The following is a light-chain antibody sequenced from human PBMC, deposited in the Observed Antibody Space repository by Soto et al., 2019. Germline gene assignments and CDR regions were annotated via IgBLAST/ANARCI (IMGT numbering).Light chain of an antibody. J-gene: IGKJ5*01. V-gene: IGKV3-11*01. CDR1: QSITTC. CDR2: DAF. Sequence: EIHLTQSPSTLSSSVGERVTLTCRASQSITTCLAWYQQKPGKAPKLLIYDAFKRDTGVPSRFSGSGSGTEFTLTISRLQPEDFSVYYCQRRSNWPVTFGPGTRLEIK. CDR3: QRRSNWPVT.